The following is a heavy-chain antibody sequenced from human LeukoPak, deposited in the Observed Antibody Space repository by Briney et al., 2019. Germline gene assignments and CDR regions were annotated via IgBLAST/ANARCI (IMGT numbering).Heavy chain of an antibody. CDR1: GGTLSTYA. Sequence: ASVNLSCTASGGTLSTYAISWVRHAPGHQLKSMGGIIPIFSTATYATTSPARVKITEDKSTITVCMVLSSVRSEDTAVYYCARNILTGYYDYWGQGTLVTVSS. CDR3: ARNILTGYYDY. D-gene: IGHD3-9*01. V-gene: IGHV1-69*06. J-gene: IGHJ4*02. CDR2: IIPIFSTA.